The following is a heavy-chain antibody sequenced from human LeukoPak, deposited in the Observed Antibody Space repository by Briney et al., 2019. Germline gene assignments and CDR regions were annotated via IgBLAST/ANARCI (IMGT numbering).Heavy chain of an antibody. V-gene: IGHV3-23*01. J-gene: IGHJ4*02. CDR2: ISGSGGST. D-gene: IGHD6-13*01. CDR1: GFTFSSYA. Sequence: GGSLRLSCAASGFTFSSYAMSWVRQAPGKGLEWVSAISGSGGSTYYADSVKGRFTISRDNSKNTLYLQMNSLRAEDTAVYYCAKASIAAAGEPSHHDCWGQGTLVTVSS. CDR3: AKASIAAAGEPSHHDC.